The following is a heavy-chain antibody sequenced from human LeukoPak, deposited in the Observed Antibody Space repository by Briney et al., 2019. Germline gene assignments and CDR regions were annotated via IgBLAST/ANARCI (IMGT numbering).Heavy chain of an antibody. CDR1: GFTFTTYA. V-gene: IGHV3-23*01. D-gene: IGHD3-9*01. CDR2: ISGSGGST. Sequence: PGGSLRLSCAASGFTFTTYAMSWVRQAPGKGLEWVSAISGSGGSTYYADSVKGRFTISRDTSKNTLYLQMNSLRAEDTAVYYCAKDRLGTLDAFDIWGQGTMVTVSS. J-gene: IGHJ3*02. CDR3: AKDRLGTLDAFDI.